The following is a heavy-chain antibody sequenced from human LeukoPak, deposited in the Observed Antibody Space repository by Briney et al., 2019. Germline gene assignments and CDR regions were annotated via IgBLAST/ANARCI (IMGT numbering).Heavy chain of an antibody. J-gene: IGHJ4*02. CDR3: ARGLYDFWSGYCLDY. CDR1: GGSFSGYY. CDR2: INHRGST. V-gene: IGHV4-34*01. Sequence: SETLSLTCAVYGGSFSGYYWSWIRQPPGKGLEWIGEINHRGSTNYNPSLKSRVTISVDTSKNQFSLKLSSVTAADTAVYYCARGLYDFWSGYCLDYWGQGTLVTVSS. D-gene: IGHD3-3*01.